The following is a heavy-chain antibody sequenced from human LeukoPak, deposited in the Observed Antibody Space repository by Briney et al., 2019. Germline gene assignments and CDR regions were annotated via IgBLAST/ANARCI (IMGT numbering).Heavy chain of an antibody. V-gene: IGHV5-51*01. Sequence: GESLKISCKGSGYSFTSYWIGWVRQIPGKGLEWMGIIYPGDSDTRYSPSFQGQVTISADKSISTAYLQWSSLKASDTAMYYCARLHYGSGSSAYFDYWGQGTLVTVSS. CDR2: IYPGDSDT. CDR1: GYSFTSYW. J-gene: IGHJ4*02. D-gene: IGHD3-10*01. CDR3: ARLHYGSGSSAYFDY.